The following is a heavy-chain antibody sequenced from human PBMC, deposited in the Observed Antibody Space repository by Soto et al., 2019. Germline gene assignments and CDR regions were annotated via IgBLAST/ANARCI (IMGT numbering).Heavy chain of an antibody. J-gene: IGHJ3*02. CDR3: ARVRRSWVVAATDSGAFEI. CDR1: GYTFSSYR. V-gene: IGHV3-21*01. D-gene: IGHD2-15*01. CDR2: LSSRSSYI. Sequence: PGGLLRLSCAASGYTFSSYRMNWLRQAPGKGLEWVSSLSSRSSYIYYADSVKGQFTISRDNAKNSLYLKMNSLRDEDTAVYYCARVRRSWVVAATDSGAFEIWGQATMVTVSS.